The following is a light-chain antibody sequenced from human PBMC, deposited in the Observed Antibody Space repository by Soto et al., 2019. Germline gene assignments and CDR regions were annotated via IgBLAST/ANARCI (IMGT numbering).Light chain of an antibody. CDR3: QHYYSYSEA. J-gene: IGKJ1*01. CDR1: QTISSW. Sequence: IQISMSASPVTGSEGNRVTLTCRASQTISSWLAWYQQKPGKAPKLLIYKASTLKSGVPSRFSGSGSGTEITRTICRLQPEDFATYYCQHYYSYSEAFGEGTKVDIK. V-gene: IGKV1-5*03. CDR2: KAS.